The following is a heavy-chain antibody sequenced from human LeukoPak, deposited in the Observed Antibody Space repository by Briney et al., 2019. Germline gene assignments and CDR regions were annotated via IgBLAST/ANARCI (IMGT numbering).Heavy chain of an antibody. CDR2: ISYDGSNK. V-gene: IGHV3-30*18. CDR1: GFTFNSYG. D-gene: IGHD1-1*01. Sequence: GGSLRLSCAASGFTFNSYGMLWVRQAPGKGLEWVAVISYDGSNKYYADSVKGRFTISRDNSKNTLYLQMNSLRAEDTAVYYCAKDGGLELERNNPNDYWGQGTLVTVSS. CDR3: AKDGGLELERNNPNDY. J-gene: IGHJ4*02.